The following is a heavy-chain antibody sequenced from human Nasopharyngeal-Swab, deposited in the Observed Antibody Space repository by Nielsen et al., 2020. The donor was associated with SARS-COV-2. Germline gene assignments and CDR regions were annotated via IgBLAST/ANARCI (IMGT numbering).Heavy chain of an antibody. J-gene: IGHJ4*02. CDR3: AKELTDTQSITMIVVGGGYFDY. D-gene: IGHD3-22*01. CDR2: ISYDGSNK. CDR1: GFTFSSYG. V-gene: IGHV3-30*18. Sequence: GESLKISCAASGFTFSSYGMHWVRQAPGKGLEWVAVISYDGSNKYYADSVKGRFTISRDNSKNTLYLQMNSLRAEDTAVYYCAKELTDTQSITMIVVGGGYFDYWGQGTLVTVSS.